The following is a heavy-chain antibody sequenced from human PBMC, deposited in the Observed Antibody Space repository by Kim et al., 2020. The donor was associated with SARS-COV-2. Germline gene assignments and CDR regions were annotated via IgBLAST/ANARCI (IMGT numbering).Heavy chain of an antibody. V-gene: IGHV1-69*02. CDR2: IIPILGIA. D-gene: IGHD6-19*01. J-gene: IGHJ5*02. CDR3: ARGGEKQWLVPGDPGNWFDP. Sequence: SVKVSCKASGGTFSSYTISWVRQAPGQGLEWMGRIIPILGIANYAQKFQGRVTITADKSTSTAYMELSSLRSEDTAVYYCARGGEKQWLVPGDPGNWFDPWGQGTLVTVSS. CDR1: GGTFSSYT.